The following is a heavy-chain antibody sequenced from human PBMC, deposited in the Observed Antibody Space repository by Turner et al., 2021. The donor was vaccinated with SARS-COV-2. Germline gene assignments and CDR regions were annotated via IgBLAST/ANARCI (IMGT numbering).Heavy chain of an antibody. CDR3: ASGSGSYSAWYFDY. CDR2: VYYDGSS. V-gene: IGHV4-59*01. D-gene: IGHD2-21*02. CDR1: GGPITSYY. Sequence: QVQLQESGPGLVKPSETLSLTCSAAGGPITSYYWSWIRQAPGKGLEWIGYVYYDGSSNYNPSLKSRVTISVDTSKNQFSLKLTSVTAADTAVYYCASGSGSYSAWYFDYWGQGTLVTVSS. J-gene: IGHJ4*02.